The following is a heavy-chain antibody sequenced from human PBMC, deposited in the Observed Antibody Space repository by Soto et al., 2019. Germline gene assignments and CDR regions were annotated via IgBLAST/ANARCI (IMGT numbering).Heavy chain of an antibody. CDR1: GGSFGNSA. D-gene: IGHD3-3*01. CDR2: FIPVYRTL. CDR3: ATGVVWIGYFTVDS. Sequence: ASVKVSCKASGGSFGNSAINWVRQTPGQGLEWLGGFIPVYRTLNYAQKFQGRVTITADESTGTAYMTLSSLASDDTAVYYCATGVVWIGYFTVDSWGQGTRVTVSS. V-gene: IGHV1-69*13. J-gene: IGHJ4*02.